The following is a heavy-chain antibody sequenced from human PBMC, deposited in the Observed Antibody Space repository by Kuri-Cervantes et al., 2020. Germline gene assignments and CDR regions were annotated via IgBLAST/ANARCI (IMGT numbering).Heavy chain of an antibody. J-gene: IGHJ5*02. V-gene: IGHV5-51*01. CDR2: IYPGDSDT. Sequence: KVSCKGSGYSFNSYWIAWVRQMPGKGLEWMGIIYPGDSDTRYSPSIQGQVTISADKSISTAYLQWSSLQASDTAMYYCARQGRFYYDSSGYYPFDLWGQGTPVTVSS. CDR3: ARQGRFYYDSSGYYPFDL. D-gene: IGHD3-22*01. CDR1: GYSFNSYW.